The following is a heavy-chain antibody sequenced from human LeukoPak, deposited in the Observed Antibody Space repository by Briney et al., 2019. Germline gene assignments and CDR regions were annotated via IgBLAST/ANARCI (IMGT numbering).Heavy chain of an antibody. J-gene: IGHJ4*02. CDR2: ISGDGGST. D-gene: IGHD3-22*01. Sequence: GGSLRLSCAASGFTFDDYAMHWVRQAPGKGLEWVSLISGDGGSTYYADSVKGRFTISRDNAKNTLYLQMNSLRAEDTAVYYCAREQGYYSVPGYWGQGTLVTVSS. CDR1: GFTFDDYA. CDR3: AREQGYYSVPGY. V-gene: IGHV3-43*02.